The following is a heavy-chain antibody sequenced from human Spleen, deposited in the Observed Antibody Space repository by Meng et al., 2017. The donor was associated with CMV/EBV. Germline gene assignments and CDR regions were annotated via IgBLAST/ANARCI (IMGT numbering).Heavy chain of an antibody. V-gene: IGHV3-49*04. J-gene: IGHJ6*02. D-gene: IGHD3-3*01. Sequence: GGSLRLSCTASGFTFGDYAMSWVRQAPGKGLEWVGFIRSKAYGGTIEYAASVKGRFTISRDDSKSIAYLQMNSLKTEDTAVYYSCFGFLEWLFYYYYGMDVWGQGTTVTVSS. CDR1: GFTFGDYA. CDR2: IRSKAYGGTI. CDR3: CFGFLEWLFYYYYGMDV.